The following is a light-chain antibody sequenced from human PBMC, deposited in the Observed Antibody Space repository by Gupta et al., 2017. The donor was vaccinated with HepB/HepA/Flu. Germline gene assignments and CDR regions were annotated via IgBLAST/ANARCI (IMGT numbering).Light chain of an antibody. CDR1: SSDVGGYNY. Sequence: QSALTHPASVCGSPGQPITISCTGTSSDVGGYNYVSWYQQHPGKAPKLMIYDVSNRPSGVSNRFSGSKSGNTASLTISGLQAEDEADYYCSSYTSSSTLVFGTGTKVTVL. J-gene: IGLJ1*01. CDR2: DVS. CDR3: SSYTSSSTLV. V-gene: IGLV2-14*03.